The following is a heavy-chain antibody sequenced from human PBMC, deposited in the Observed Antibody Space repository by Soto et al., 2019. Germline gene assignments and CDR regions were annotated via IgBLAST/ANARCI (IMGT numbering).Heavy chain of an antibody. D-gene: IGHD5-12*01. CDR1: GFTFISYG. CDR2: IWYDGSNK. CDR3: ARGGYSGYDRPPYGMDV. Sequence: GWSLRLACASSGFTFISYGMHWVRQAPGKGLEWVAVIWYDGSNKYYADSVKGRFTISRDNSKNTLYLQMNSLRAEDTAVYYCARGGYSGYDRPPYGMDVWGQGTTVTVSS. V-gene: IGHV3-33*01. J-gene: IGHJ6*02.